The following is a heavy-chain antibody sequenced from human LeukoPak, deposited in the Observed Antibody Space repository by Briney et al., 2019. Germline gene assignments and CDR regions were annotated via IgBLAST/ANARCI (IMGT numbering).Heavy chain of an antibody. CDR3: ASTVTTRSVRIDAFDV. J-gene: IGHJ3*01. CDR2: IYYSGST. D-gene: IGHD4-17*01. CDR1: GGSISSYY. V-gene: IGHV4-59*01. Sequence: SETLSLTCTVSGGSISSYYWSWIRQPPGKGLEWIGYIYYSGSTNYNPSLKSRVTISVDTSKNQFSLKLSSVTAADTAVYYCASTVTTRSVRIDAFDVWSQGTVVTVSS.